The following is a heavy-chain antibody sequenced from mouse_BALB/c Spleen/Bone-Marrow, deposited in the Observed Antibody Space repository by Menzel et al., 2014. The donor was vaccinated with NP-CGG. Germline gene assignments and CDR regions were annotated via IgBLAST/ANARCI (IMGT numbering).Heavy chain of an antibody. V-gene: IGHV6-6*02. CDR1: GFTFSNYW. CDR2: IRLKSNNYAT. J-gene: IGHJ3*01. Sequence: EVQLVESGGGLVQPGGSMKLSCVASGFTFSNYWMNWVRQTPEKGLDWVAEIRLKSNNYATHYAVSVKERFTITRDDSKSSVYLQINNLRAEDTGIYYCTTGFAYWGQGTLVTVSA. CDR3: TTGFAY.